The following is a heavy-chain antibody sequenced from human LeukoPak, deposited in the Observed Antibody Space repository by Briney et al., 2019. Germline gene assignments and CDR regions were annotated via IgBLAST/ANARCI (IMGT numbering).Heavy chain of an antibody. J-gene: IGHJ5*02. V-gene: IGHV3-48*01. CDR2: ITFSSSII. Sequence: GGSLRLSCAASGFTFSSYEMNWVRQAPGKGLEWVSYITFSSSIIYYADSVKGRFTISRDNAKKSLYLQMNSLRAEDTAVYYCARVPSYYYDSSGYRRWFDPWGQGTLVTVSS. CDR1: GFTFSSYE. D-gene: IGHD3-22*01. CDR3: ARVPSYYYDSSGYRRWFDP.